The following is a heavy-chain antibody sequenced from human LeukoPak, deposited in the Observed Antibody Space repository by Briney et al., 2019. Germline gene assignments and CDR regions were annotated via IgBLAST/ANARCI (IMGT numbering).Heavy chain of an antibody. CDR2: IYPGDSDT. CDR3: ARQFGPAAWNDFDY. J-gene: IGHJ4*02. D-gene: IGHD2-2*01. Sequence: PGGSLKISCKGSVYSFTSYWIGWVCPMPGKGLGWRGIIYPGDSDTRYSPSFQGQVTISADKSISTAYLQWSSLKASDTAMYYCARQFGPAAWNDFDYWGQGTLVTVSS. CDR1: VYSFTSYW. V-gene: IGHV5-51*01.